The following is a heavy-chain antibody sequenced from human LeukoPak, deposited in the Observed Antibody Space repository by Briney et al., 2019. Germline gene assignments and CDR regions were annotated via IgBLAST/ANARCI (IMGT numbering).Heavy chain of an antibody. J-gene: IGHJ5*02. CDR2: IYPSDSDT. CDR3: ARGGNSKLNWFDP. D-gene: IGHD4-23*01. V-gene: IGHV5-51*01. Sequence: GESLKISCKGSGYSFTTYWIGWVRQMPGKGLEWIGIIYPSDSDTRYSPSLQGQVTISADKSISTAYLQWSSLKASDTAMYYCARGGNSKLNWFDPWGQGTSATVSS. CDR1: GYSFTTYW.